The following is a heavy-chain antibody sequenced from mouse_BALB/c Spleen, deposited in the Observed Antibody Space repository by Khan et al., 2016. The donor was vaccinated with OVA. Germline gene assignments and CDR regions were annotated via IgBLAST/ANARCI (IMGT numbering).Heavy chain of an antibody. CDR3: ARQPYYHYNIMDY. D-gene: IGHD2-10*01. CDR2: IWNDGTT. Sequence: QVQLKESGPGLAAPSQSLSITCTISGFSLTNYGVHWVRQPPGKGLEWLVVIWNDGTTTYNSPLKSRLTITQDNSQSQGFLKMNSLQADATAIYFCARQPYYHYNIMDYWGQGTSVTVSS. CDR1: GFSLTNYG. J-gene: IGHJ4*01. V-gene: IGHV2-6-1*01.